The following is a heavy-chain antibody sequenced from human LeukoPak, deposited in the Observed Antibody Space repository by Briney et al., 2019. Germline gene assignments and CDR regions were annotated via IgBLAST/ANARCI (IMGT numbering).Heavy chain of an antibody. D-gene: IGHD3-10*01. Sequence: GGSLRLSCAASGFTFSSYAMTWVRQAPGEGLEWVSAISGSGGSTYYADSVKGRFTISRDNSKNTLYLQMNSLRAEDTAVYYCAKVSGSGSFPGYYMDVWGKGTTVTVSS. CDR3: AKVSGSGSFPGYYMDV. J-gene: IGHJ6*03. CDR1: GFTFSSYA. CDR2: ISGSGGST. V-gene: IGHV3-23*01.